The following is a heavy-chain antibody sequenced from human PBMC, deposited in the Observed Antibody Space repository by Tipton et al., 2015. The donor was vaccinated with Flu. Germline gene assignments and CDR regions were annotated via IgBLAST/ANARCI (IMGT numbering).Heavy chain of an antibody. CDR3: ARPDSLYYYYAMDV. V-gene: IGHV4-39*07. J-gene: IGHJ6*02. CDR2: VYYTGTT. D-gene: IGHD3-22*01. CDR1: GGSISSSSYY. Sequence: SGGSISSSSYYWAWVRQPPGKGLEWIGSVYYTGTTYYSPSLKSRVAISKDTSNNQFSLRLTSVTAADTAVYFCARPDSLYYYYAMDVWGQGTTVTVSS.